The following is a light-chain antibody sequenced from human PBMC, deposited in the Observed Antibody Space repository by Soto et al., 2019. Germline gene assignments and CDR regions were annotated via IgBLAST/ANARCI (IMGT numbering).Light chain of an antibody. CDR3: CSYAGSGILV. V-gene: IGLV2-23*01. Sequence: QSALTQPASVSGSPRQSITISCTGTSSDVGSYNLVSWYQQHPGKAPKLMIYEGSKRPSGISNRFSGSKSDNTASLTISGLQADDEADYYCCSYAGSGILVFGGGTKLTVL. CDR1: SSDVGSYNL. J-gene: IGLJ3*02. CDR2: EGS.